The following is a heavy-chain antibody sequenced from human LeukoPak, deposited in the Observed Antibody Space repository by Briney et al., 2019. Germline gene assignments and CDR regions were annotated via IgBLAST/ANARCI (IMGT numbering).Heavy chain of an antibody. Sequence: GGSLRLSCVASGFTFSNYWMNWVRQAPGKGLEWVANIKQDGSEKYYMDSVKGRFTISRDNAKNSLYLQMNSLRAEDTAFYYCTRARGGDYWGQGTLVTVSS. V-gene: IGHV3-7*01. CDR3: TRARGGDY. CDR2: IKQDGSEK. D-gene: IGHD3-16*01. CDR1: GFTFSNYW. J-gene: IGHJ4*02.